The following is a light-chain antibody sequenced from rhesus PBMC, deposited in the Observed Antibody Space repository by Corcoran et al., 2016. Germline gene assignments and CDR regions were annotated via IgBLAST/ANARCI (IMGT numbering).Light chain of an antibody. V-gene: IGKV1-33*02. J-gene: IGKJ3*01. Sequence: DIQMSQSPSSLSASVGDKVTITCRASQGISDALAWFQQQPGKAPNLLIYAASTLESGVPSRFSGSRSWTDFTLTISSLQTEDFATYYCQQGYSTPFTFGPGTKLDIK. CDR2: AAS. CDR1: QGISDA. CDR3: QQGYSTPFT.